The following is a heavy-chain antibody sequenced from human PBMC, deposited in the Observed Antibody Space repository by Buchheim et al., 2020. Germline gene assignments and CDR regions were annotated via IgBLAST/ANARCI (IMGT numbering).Heavy chain of an antibody. Sequence: EVQLVQSGAEVKKPGESLRISCKGSGYSFTSYWISWVRQMPGKGLEWMGRIDPSDSYTNYSPSFQGHVTISADKSISTASLQWSSLKASDTAMYYCASNIAVAGYYYYYGMDVWGQGTT. D-gene: IGHD6-19*01. CDR2: IDPSDSYT. V-gene: IGHV5-10-1*03. CDR1: GYSFTSYW. J-gene: IGHJ6*02. CDR3: ASNIAVAGYYYYYGMDV.